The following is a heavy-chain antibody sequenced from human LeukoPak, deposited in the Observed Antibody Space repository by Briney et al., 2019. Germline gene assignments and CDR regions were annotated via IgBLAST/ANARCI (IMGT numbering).Heavy chain of an antibody. D-gene: IGHD2-21*02. V-gene: IGHV3-30*02. Sequence: GGSLRLSCAASGSTFSSYGMHWVRQAPGKGLEWVAFIRYDGSNKYYADSVKGRFTISRDNSKNTLYLQMNSLRAEDTAVYYCAKGECGGDCYSRYWGQGTLVTVSS. J-gene: IGHJ4*02. CDR2: IRYDGSNK. CDR3: AKGECGGDCYSRY. CDR1: GSTFSSYG.